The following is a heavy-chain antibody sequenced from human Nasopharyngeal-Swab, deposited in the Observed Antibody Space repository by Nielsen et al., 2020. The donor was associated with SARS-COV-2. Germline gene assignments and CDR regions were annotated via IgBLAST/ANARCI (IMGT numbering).Heavy chain of an antibody. Sequence: ETLSLTCAVSGGSISSSNWWSWVRQPPGKGLEWIGEIYHRGSNNYNPSLKSRVTISVDKSKNQFSLKLSSVTAADTAVYYCARGGYYGSGSYQTWGQGTLVTVSS. V-gene: IGHV4-4*02. CDR3: ARGGYYGSGSYQT. J-gene: IGHJ5*02. D-gene: IGHD3-10*01. CDR2: IYHRGSN. CDR1: GGSISSSNW.